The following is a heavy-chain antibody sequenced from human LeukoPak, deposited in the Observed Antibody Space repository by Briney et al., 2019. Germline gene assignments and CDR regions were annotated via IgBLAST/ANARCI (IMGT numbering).Heavy chain of an antibody. J-gene: IGHJ4*02. CDR3: ASQDIVLMVYDY. CDR1: GGSISSSSYY. V-gene: IGHV4-39*01. D-gene: IGHD2-8*01. Sequence: SETLSLTCTVSGGSISSSSYYWGWIRQPPGKGLEWIGSIYYSGSTYYNPSLKSRVTISVDTSKNQFSLKLSPVTAADTAVYYCASQDIVLMVYDYWGQGTLVTVSS. CDR2: IYYSGST.